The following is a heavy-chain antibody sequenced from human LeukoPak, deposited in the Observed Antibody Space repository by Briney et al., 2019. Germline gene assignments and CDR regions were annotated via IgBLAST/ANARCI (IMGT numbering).Heavy chain of an antibody. CDR1: GGTFSSYA. Sequence: SVKVSCKASGGTFSSYAISWVRQAPGQGLEWMGGIIPIFGTANYAQKFQGRVTITADKSTSTAYMELSSLRSEDTAVYYCARAPYSNSNWFDPWGQGTLVTVSS. J-gene: IGHJ5*02. V-gene: IGHV1-69*06. CDR3: ARAPYSNSNWFDP. CDR2: IIPIFGTA. D-gene: IGHD4-11*01.